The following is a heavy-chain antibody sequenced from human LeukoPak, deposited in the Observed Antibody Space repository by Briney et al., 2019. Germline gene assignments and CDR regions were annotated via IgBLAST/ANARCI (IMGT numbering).Heavy chain of an antibody. J-gene: IGHJ4*02. V-gene: IGHV1-18*01. CDR2: INGYNGDT. Sequence: ASVKVSCKASGYTFTSYGFSWVRQAPGQELEWMGWINGYNGDTNYAQKFRGRVTVTTDTSTSTAYLELRTLRSDDTAVYYCARDGSGIWNYYWGQRTLVTVSS. D-gene: IGHD3-10*01. CDR3: ARDGSGIWNYY. CDR1: GYTFTSYG.